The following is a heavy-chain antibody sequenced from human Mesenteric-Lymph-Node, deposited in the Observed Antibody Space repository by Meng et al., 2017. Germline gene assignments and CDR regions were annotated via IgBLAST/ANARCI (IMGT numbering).Heavy chain of an antibody. CDR1: GGSISSGGFY. CDR2: IYYSGST. V-gene: IGHV4-31*03. J-gene: IGHJ5*02. CDR3: ARTNYGDYNWFDP. Sequence: LQECGPGLVKPSQTLSLTCTVSGGSISSGGFYWSWIRQHPGKGLEWIGYIYYSGSTYYNPSLRSRVAISIDTSKNQFSLKLTSVTAADTAVYFCARTNYGDYNWFDPWGQGTLVTVSS. D-gene: IGHD4-17*01.